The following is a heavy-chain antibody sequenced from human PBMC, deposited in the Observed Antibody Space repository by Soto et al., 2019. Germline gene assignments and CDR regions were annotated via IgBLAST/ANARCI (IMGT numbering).Heavy chain of an antibody. V-gene: IGHV4-39*01. CDR2: IYHSGST. CDR3: ARHAGYSSGRRWFDP. D-gene: IGHD3-22*01. Sequence: QLQLQESGPGLVKPSETLSLTCTVSGGSISSSSYFWGGIRQPPGKGLEWIGSIYHSGSTSDNPSLRSRVTISVDTSKNQFSLKLSSVTAADTAVYFCARHAGYSSGRRWFDPWGQGTLVTVSS. J-gene: IGHJ5*02. CDR1: GGSISSSSYF.